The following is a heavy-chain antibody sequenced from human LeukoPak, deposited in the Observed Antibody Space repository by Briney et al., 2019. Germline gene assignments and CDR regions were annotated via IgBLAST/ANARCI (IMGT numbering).Heavy chain of an antibody. D-gene: IGHD3-22*01. CDR3: AGHSSGYYDSSGYYSGGFDP. CDR1: GYSFISYW. J-gene: IGHJ5*02. V-gene: IGHV5-51*01. CDR2: IYPGDSDT. Sequence: GESLKISCKGSGYSFISYWIGWVRQMPGKGLEWMGIIYPGDSDTRYSPSFQGQVTISADKSISTAYLQWSSLKASDTAMYYCAGHSSGYYDSSGYYSGGFDPWGQGTLVTVSS.